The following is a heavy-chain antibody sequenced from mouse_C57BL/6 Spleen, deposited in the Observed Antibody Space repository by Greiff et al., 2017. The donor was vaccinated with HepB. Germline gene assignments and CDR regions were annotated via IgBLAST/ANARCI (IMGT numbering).Heavy chain of an antibody. CDR3: AKPGGYDYEGAMDY. CDR2: IWGDGGT. D-gene: IGHD2-4*01. V-gene: IGHV2-3*01. Sequence: VKLVESGPGLVAPSQSLSITCTVSGFSLTSYGVSWVRQPPGKGLEWLGVIWGDGGTNYHSALISRLSISKDNSKSQVFLKLNRLQTDDTATYYCAKPGGYDYEGAMDYWGQRTSVTVSS. CDR1: GFSLTSYG. J-gene: IGHJ4*01.